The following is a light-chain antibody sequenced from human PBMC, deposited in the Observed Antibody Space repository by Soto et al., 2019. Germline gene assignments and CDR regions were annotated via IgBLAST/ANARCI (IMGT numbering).Light chain of an antibody. V-gene: IGKV3D-15*01. CDR1: QSVSDN. J-gene: IGKJ4*01. CDR2: GAS. CDR3: QQYNNWPLT. Sequence: EIVMTQSPATLSVSPWERATLSCRASQSVSDNLAWYKQKSGQAPRLLIYGASIRATGIPARFSGSGSGTDFTLTISSLQSEDFAVYYCQQYNNWPLTFGGGTKVEIK.